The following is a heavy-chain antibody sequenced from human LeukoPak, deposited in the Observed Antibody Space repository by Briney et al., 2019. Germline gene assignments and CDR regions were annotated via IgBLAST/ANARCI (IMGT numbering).Heavy chain of an antibody. CDR1: GYTLTELS. D-gene: IGHD6-13*01. V-gene: IGHV1-2*04. J-gene: IGHJ4*02. CDR3: ARDSGSWYLDY. Sequence: ASVKVSCKVSGYTLTELSMHWVRQAPGQGLEWMGWINPNSGGTHFAQKFQGWVTMTRDTSISTAYMELSRLRSDDTAVYYCARDSGSWYLDYWGQGTLVTVSS. CDR2: INPNSGGT.